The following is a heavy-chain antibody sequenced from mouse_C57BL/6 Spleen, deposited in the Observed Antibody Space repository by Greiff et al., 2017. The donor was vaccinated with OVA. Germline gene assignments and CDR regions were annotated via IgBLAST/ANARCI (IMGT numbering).Heavy chain of an antibody. CDR2: ISSGGDYI. CDR1: GFTFSSYA. V-gene: IGHV5-9-1*02. Sequence: EVKLVESGEGLVKPGGSLKLSCAASGFTFSSYAMSWVRQTPEKRLEWVAYISSGGDYIYYADTVKGRFTISRDNARNTLDLQMSSLKSEDTAMYYCTRDGDYGSSYDYWGQGTTLTVSS. J-gene: IGHJ2*01. CDR3: TRDGDYGSSYDY. D-gene: IGHD1-1*01.